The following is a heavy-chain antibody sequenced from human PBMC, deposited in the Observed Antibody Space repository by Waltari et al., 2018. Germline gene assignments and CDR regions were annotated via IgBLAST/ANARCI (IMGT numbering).Heavy chain of an antibody. Sequence: QLQLQESGPGLVKPSETLSLTCTVSGGSISSSSYYWGWIRQPPGKGLEWIGSSYYSGSIYYNPSRKSRVTISVDTSKNQFSLKLSSVTAADTAVYYWARDTAEGGDGYNFFDYWGQGTLVTVSS. CDR2: SYYSGSI. D-gene: IGHD5-12*01. J-gene: IGHJ4*02. CDR3: ARDTAEGGDGYNFFDY. CDR1: GGSISSSSYY. V-gene: IGHV4-39*07.